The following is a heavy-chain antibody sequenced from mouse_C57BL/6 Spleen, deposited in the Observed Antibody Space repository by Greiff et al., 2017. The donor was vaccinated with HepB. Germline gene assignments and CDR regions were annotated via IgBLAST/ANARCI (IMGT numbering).Heavy chain of an antibody. CDR1: GYSITSGYY. D-gene: IGHD2-1*01. J-gene: IGHJ1*03. CDR3: ASTLWYFDV. Sequence: EVKLMESGPGLVKPSQSLSLTCSVTGYSITSGYYWNWIRQFPGNKLEWMGYISYDGSNNYNPSLKNRISITRDTSKNQFFLKLNSVTTEDTATYYCASTLWYFDVWGTGTTVTVSS. V-gene: IGHV3-6*01. CDR2: ISYDGSN.